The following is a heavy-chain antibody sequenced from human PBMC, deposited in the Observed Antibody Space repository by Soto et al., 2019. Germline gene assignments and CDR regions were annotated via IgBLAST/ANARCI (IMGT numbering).Heavy chain of an antibody. V-gene: IGHV3-21*01. J-gene: IGHJ6*02. Sequence: EVQLVESGGGLVKPGGSLRLSCAASGFTFSIYSRNWVRQAPGKGLEWVSSISSRSRYIYYADSVKGRFTISRDNAKNSLYMQMNSLRAEDTAVYYCARGDVWDYYGMDVCGQGTTVIVSS. CDR2: ISSRSRYI. D-gene: IGHD1-26*01. CDR3: ARGDVWDYYGMDV. CDR1: GFTFSIYS.